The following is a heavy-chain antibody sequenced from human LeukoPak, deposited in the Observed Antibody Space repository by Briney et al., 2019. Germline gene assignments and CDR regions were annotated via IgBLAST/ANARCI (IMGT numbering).Heavy chain of an antibody. CDR2: ISGSGGST. Sequence: GGSLRLSCAASGFTFSSYAMSWVRQAPGKGLEWVSAISGSGGSTYYADSVKGRFTISRDNSKNTLYLQMNSLRAEDTAVYYCARDTYYYDSSGYGGDYFDYWGQGTLVTVSS. J-gene: IGHJ4*02. CDR1: GFTFSSYA. D-gene: IGHD3-22*01. CDR3: ARDTYYYDSSGYGGDYFDY. V-gene: IGHV3-23*01.